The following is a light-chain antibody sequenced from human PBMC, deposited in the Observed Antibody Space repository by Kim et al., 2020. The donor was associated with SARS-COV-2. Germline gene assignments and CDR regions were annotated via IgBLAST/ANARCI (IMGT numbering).Light chain of an antibody. V-gene: IGLV3-21*01. CDR1: NIGAYS. CDR2: YDR. CDR3: QVWDSNIDHYV. Sequence: APGKTATSTCGGNNIGAYSVHWYQQKPGQAPVLVIYYDRDRPSGIPERFSGSHSGDTATLTISRVDAGDEADYYCQVWDSNIDHYVFGSGTTVTVL. J-gene: IGLJ1*01.